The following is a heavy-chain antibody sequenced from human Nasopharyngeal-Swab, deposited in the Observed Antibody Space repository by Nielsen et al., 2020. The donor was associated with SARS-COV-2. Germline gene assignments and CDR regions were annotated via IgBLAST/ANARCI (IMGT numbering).Heavy chain of an antibody. Sequence: SETLSLTCTVSGGSISSSSYYWGWIRHPPGKGLEWIGSIYYSGSTYYNPSLKSRVTISVDTSKNQFSLKLSSVTAADTAVYYCARHKSWNWGPVWFDPWGQGTLVTVSS. CDR1: GGSISSSSYY. D-gene: IGHD7-27*01. CDR3: ARHKSWNWGPVWFDP. J-gene: IGHJ5*02. CDR2: IYYSGST. V-gene: IGHV4-39*01.